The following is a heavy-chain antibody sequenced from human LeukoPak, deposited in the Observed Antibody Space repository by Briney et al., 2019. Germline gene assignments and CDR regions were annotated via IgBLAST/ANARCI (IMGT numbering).Heavy chain of an antibody. J-gene: IGHJ3*02. D-gene: IGHD1-26*01. CDR1: GFTLSNAW. Sequence: PGGSLRLSCAASGFTLSNAWMSWVRQAPGKGLEWVGRIKSKTDGGTTDYAAPVKGRFTISRDDSKNTLYLQMNSLKTEDTAVYYCTTDHVSGSYWGYAVDIWGQGTMVTVSS. V-gene: IGHV3-15*01. CDR2: IKSKTDGGTT. CDR3: TTDHVSGSYWGYAVDI.